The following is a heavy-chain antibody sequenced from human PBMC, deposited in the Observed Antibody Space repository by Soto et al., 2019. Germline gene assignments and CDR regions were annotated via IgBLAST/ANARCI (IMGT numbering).Heavy chain of an antibody. CDR1: GCSIRSYY. D-gene: IGHD3-9*01. J-gene: IGHJ6*02. CDR2: IYYSGST. CDR3: ARLPFYDILTGYTKDHYYYGMDV. V-gene: IGHV4-59*08. Sequence: SETLSLTCPFSGCSIRSYYWSWIRQPPGKGLEWIGYIYYSGSTYYSPSLKSRVTISVDTSKNQFSLKLSSVTAADTAVYYCARLPFYDILTGYTKDHYYYGMDVWGQGTTVTAP.